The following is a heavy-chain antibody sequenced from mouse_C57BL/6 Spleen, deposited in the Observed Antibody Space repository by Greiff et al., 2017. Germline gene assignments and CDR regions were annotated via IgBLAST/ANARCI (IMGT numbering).Heavy chain of an antibody. V-gene: IGHV1-61*01. D-gene: IGHD1-3*01. CDR3: ARRDRKGGFDY. J-gene: IGHJ2*01. Sequence: VQLQQPGAELVRPGSSVKLSCKASGYTFTSYWMDWVKQRPGQGLEWIGNIYPSDSETHYNQKFKDKATLTVDKSSSTAYMQLSSLTSEDSAGYYGARRDRKGGFDYWGQGTTLTVSS. CDR2: IYPSDSET. CDR1: GYTFTSYW.